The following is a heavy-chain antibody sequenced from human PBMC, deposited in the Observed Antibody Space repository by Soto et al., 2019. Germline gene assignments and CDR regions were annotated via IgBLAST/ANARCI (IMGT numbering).Heavy chain of an antibody. Sequence: SETLSLTCTVSGGSISRYYWSWIRQPAGKGLEWIGRIYTSGSTNYNPSLKSRVTMSVDTSKNQFSLKLSSVTAADTAVYYCEREGYYGSGSYYNVPYWYFDLWGRGT. CDR3: EREGYYGSGSYYNVPYWYFDL. V-gene: IGHV4-4*07. D-gene: IGHD3-10*01. CDR2: IYTSGST. J-gene: IGHJ2*01. CDR1: GGSISRYY.